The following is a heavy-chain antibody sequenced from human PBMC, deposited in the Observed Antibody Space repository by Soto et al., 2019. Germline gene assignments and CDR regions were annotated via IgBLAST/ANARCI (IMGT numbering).Heavy chain of an antibody. D-gene: IGHD4-17*01. V-gene: IGHV2-26*01. CDR3: ARIYGGKSGGWFDP. J-gene: IGHJ5*02. CDR2: IFSNDEK. CDR1: GFSLSSTTMG. Sequence: QVTLKESGPVLVQPTETLTLTCTVSGFSLSSTTMGVTWIRQPPGKALEWLAHIFSNDEKSYSQSLKTRLTTXKXPXXGQVVLTMTNMDPVDTATYYCARIYGGKSGGWFDPWGQGTLVTVSS.